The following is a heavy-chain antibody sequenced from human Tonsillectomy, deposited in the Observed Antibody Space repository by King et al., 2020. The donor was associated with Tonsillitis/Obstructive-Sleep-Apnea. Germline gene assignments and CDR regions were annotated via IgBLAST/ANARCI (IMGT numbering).Heavy chain of an antibody. CDR3: ARAPGYIFFDY. D-gene: IGHD5-24*01. V-gene: IGHV4-30-2*01. J-gene: IGHJ4*02. CDR2: IHHTGST. Sequence: QMQLQESGSGLVKPSQTLSLTCAVSGGSISSDGYSWSWIRQPPGQGLEWIGYIHHTGSTSYKSSLKSRVTISIDRSKNQCSLKLNSVTAADTALYYCARAPGYIFFDYWGEGILVTVSS. CDR1: GGSISSDGYS.